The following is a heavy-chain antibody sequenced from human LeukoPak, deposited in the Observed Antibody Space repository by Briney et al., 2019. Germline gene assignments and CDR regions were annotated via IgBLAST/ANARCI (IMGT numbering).Heavy chain of an antibody. CDR1: GFTFSTYG. CDR3: ALVSGVTTSEIGY. J-gene: IGHJ4*02. Sequence: PGGSLRLSCAASGFTFSTYGLHWVRQAPGKGLEWVSTISDSGGSTYCADSVKGRFTISRDNSKNTLYLQMNSLRAEDTAVYYCALVSGVTTSEIGYWGQGTLVTVSS. V-gene: IGHV3-23*01. D-gene: IGHD2-2*01. CDR2: ISDSGGST.